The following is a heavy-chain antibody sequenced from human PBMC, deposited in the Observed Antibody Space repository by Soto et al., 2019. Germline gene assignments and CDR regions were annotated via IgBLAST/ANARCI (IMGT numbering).Heavy chain of an antibody. CDR1: GYSFTNNY. CDR2: INPSGAST. Sequence: QVQLVQSGAEVIKPGASVKISCKASGYSFTNNYINWVRQAPGQGLEWVGLINPSGASTTSAQNFQGRVTMTRDTSTRTVYMELSSLRSDDTAVYYCARGYGLVKHDDFWSGYYDYWGQGTQVTVSS. J-gene: IGHJ4*02. D-gene: IGHD3-3*01. CDR3: ARGYGLVKHDDFWSGYYDY. V-gene: IGHV1-46*01.